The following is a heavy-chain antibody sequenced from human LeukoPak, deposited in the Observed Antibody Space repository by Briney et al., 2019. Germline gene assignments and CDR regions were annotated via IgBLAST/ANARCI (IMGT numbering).Heavy chain of an antibody. D-gene: IGHD4-17*01. Sequence: GGSLRLSCAASGFTFNNYRLNWVRQAPGKGLEWVSFISGGSSYISYADSVKGRFTISRDNAQNSLHLQMNSLRAEDTAVYYCARDSTGTVDYWGQGTLVTVSS. CDR3: ARDSTGTVDY. J-gene: IGHJ4*02. CDR2: ISGGSSYI. V-gene: IGHV3-21*01. CDR1: GFTFNNYR.